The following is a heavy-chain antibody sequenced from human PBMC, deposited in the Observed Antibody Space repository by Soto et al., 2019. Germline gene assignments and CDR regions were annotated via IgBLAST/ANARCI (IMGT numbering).Heavy chain of an antibody. J-gene: IGHJ4*02. CDR3: ARGCPSQTAMAKYYFDD. CDR1: GGSFSGYY. V-gene: IGHV4-34*01. D-gene: IGHD5-18*01. Sequence: PSETLSLTCAVYGGSFSGYYWSWIRQPPGKGLEWIGEINHSGSTNYNPSLKSRVTISVDTSKNQFSLKLSSVTAADTAVYYCARGCPSQTAMAKYYFDDWGQGTLVTVSS. CDR2: INHSGST.